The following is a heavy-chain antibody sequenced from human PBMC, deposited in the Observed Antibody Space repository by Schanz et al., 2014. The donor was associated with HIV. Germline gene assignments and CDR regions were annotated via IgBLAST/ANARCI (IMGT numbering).Heavy chain of an antibody. CDR2: ISWNSGSI. CDR1: GFIFNDFA. V-gene: IGHV3-9*01. Sequence: VQVVESGGGLVQPGGSLRLSCTTSGFIFNDFAMHWVRQAPGKGLEWVSTISWNSGSIAYADSVKGRFTISRDNAKNSLYLQMNSLRAEDTAVYYCARLRGFLWFGDHPYSFDYGGQGTLVTVSS. CDR3: ARLRGFLWFGDHPYSFDY. D-gene: IGHD3-10*01. J-gene: IGHJ4*02.